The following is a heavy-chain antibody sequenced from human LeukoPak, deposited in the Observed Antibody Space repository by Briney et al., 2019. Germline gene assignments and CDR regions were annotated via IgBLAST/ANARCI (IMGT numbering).Heavy chain of an antibody. V-gene: IGHV3-9*03. D-gene: IGHD6-19*01. CDR3: AKESTAYSSGWYTGGAFDY. CDR2: ISWNSGSI. J-gene: IGHJ4*02. Sequence: PGRSLRLSCAASGFTFDDYAMHWVRQAPGKGLEWVSGISWNSGSIDYADSVKGPFTISRDIAKNSLYLQMNSLRAEDMALYYCAKESTAYSSGWYTGGAFDYWGQGTLVTVSS. CDR1: GFTFDDYA.